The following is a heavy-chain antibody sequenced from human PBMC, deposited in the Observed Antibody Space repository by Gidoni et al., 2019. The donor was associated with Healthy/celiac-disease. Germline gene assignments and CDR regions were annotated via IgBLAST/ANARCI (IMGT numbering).Heavy chain of an antibody. CDR2: INHSGST. D-gene: IGHD3-22*01. V-gene: IGHV4-34*01. CDR1: GGSFSGYY. Sequence: QVQLQQWGAGLLKPSETLSLTCAVYGGSFSGYYWSWLRQPPGKGLEWIGEINHSGSTNYNPSLKSRVTISVDTSKNQFSLKLSSVTAADTAVYYCAFSNYDSSGYYFFFDYWGQGTLVTVSS. CDR3: AFSNYDSSGYYFFFDY. J-gene: IGHJ4*02.